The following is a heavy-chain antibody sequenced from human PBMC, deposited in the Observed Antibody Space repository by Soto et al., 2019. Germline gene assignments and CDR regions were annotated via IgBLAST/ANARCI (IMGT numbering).Heavy chain of an antibody. CDR1: GGSIRDYF. CDR2: ISSSGTI. CDR3: ARDRKLVIPGNYYYYGMDV. Sequence: ETLSLTCTVSGGSIRDYFSTWVRQPPGKGLEWIGYISSSGTINYNSSLKSRVTISLDTSRNHFSLKLTSVTTADTGVYFCARDRKLVIPGNYYYYGMDVWGQGTTVTVSS. D-gene: IGHD3-10*01. V-gene: IGHV4-59*12. J-gene: IGHJ6*02.